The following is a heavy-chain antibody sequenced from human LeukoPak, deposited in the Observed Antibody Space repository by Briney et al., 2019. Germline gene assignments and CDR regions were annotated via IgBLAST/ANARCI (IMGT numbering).Heavy chain of an antibody. CDR1: GGSINSYY. D-gene: IGHD2/OR15-2a*01. Sequence: SETLSLTCTVSGGSINSYYWTWIRHPPGKGLEWIGYIYYSGSTHYNPSLKSRVTMSVDTSKNQFSLKMSSVTAADTAVYYCARDRVSERWFDPWGQGTLVTVSS. V-gene: IGHV4-59*12. CDR3: ARDRVSERWFDP. CDR2: IYYSGST. J-gene: IGHJ5*02.